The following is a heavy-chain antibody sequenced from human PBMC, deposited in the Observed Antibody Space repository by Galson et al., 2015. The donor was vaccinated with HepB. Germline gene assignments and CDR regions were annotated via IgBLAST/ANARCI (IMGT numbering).Heavy chain of an antibody. CDR3: AKDRYYGDYFDY. J-gene: IGHJ4*02. CDR1: GFTFSSYA. CDR2: ISGSGGGT. Sequence: SLRLSCAASGFTFSSYAMGWVRQAPGKGLEWVSGISGSGGGTYYADSVKGRFTISRDNSKNTLYLQMNSLRPEDSAMYYCAKDRYYGDYFDYWGQGALVTVSS. V-gene: IGHV3-23*01. D-gene: IGHD4-17*01.